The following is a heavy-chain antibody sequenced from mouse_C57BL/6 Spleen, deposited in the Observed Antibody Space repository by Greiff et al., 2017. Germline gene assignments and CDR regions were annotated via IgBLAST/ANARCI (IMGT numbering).Heavy chain of an antibody. D-gene: IGHD1-1*01. Sequence: VQLQQSGPELVKPGASVKISCKASGYAFSSSWMNWVKQRPGKGLEWIGRIYPGDGDTNYNGKFKGKATLTPDKSSSTAYMQLSSLTSEDSAVYFCAYGTPDYWGQGTTLTVSS. J-gene: IGHJ2*01. CDR1: GYAFSSSW. CDR2: IYPGDGDT. CDR3: AYGTPDY. V-gene: IGHV1-82*01.